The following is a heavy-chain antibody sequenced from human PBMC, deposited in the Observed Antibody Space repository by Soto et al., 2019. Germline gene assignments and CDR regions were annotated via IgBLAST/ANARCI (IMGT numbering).Heavy chain of an antibody. V-gene: IGHV3-23*01. D-gene: IGHD1-26*01. Sequence: GGSLRLSCAASGFTFSSYAMTWVRQAPGRGLEWVSAISGSGSPTYYADSVKGRFTISRDNSKNTLYLQMNSLRADDTAVYYCASDMSGGTYNYYYGMDVWGLGTTVTVSS. CDR3: ASDMSGGTYNYYYGMDV. J-gene: IGHJ6*02. CDR1: GFTFSSYA. CDR2: ISGSGSPT.